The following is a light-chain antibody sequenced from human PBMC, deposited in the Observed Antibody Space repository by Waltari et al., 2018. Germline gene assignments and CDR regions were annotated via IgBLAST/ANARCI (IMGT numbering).Light chain of an antibody. J-gene: IGKJ4*01. CDR3: QQYDVSPLT. CDR1: QTIRTTY. Sequence: EIVLTQSPGPLSLSPGERATLSCRTSQTIRTTYLAWYQQKPGQAPTLLIYGAFTRATGIPDRFTGSGSGTDFSLTISSLEPEDFATYYCQQYDVSPLTFGGGTKVEIK. CDR2: GAF. V-gene: IGKV3-20*01.